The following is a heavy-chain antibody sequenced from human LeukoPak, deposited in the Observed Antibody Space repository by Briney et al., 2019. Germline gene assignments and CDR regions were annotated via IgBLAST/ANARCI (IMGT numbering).Heavy chain of an antibody. D-gene: IGHD2-15*01. CDR2: IGVTGDT. CDR3: TKEFCGSRAACAGGSYYDF. J-gene: IGHJ2*01. CDR1: GFTFSKDD. Sequence: PGGSLRLSWAASGFTFSKDDFHWVRQAPGKGLEWVAAIGVTGDTYYADSVKGRFTISREDAANSLNLQMRSLGAGDTALYYCTKEFCGSRAACAGGSYYDFWGRGALVTVSS. V-gene: IGHV3-13*01.